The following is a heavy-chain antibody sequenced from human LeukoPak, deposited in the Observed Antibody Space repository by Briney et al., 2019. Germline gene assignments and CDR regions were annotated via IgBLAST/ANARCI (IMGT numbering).Heavy chain of an antibody. CDR2: INPNSGGT. D-gene: IGHD6-13*01. V-gene: IGHV1-2*02. CDR3: AREGVRIAASGSEDYFDY. J-gene: IGHJ4*02. Sequence: ASVKVSCKASGYTFTGYYMHWVRQAPGQGLEWMGWINPNSGGTNYAQKFQGRVTMTRDTSISTAYMELSRLRPDDTAVYYCAREGVRIAASGSEDYFDYWGQGTLVTVSS. CDR1: GYTFTGYY.